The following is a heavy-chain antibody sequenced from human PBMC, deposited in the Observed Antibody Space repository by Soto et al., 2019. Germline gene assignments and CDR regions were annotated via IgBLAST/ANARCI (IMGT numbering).Heavy chain of an antibody. Sequence: SETLSLTCTVSGGSISSYYWSWIRQNPGKGLEWIGYIYYSGSTNYNPSLKSRVTISVDTSKNQFSLKLSSVTAADTAVYYCVATYYYDSSGYYPDGMDVWGQGTTVTVSS. J-gene: IGHJ6*02. CDR3: VATYYYDSSGYYPDGMDV. D-gene: IGHD3-22*01. CDR2: IYYSGST. CDR1: GGSISSYY. V-gene: IGHV4-59*08.